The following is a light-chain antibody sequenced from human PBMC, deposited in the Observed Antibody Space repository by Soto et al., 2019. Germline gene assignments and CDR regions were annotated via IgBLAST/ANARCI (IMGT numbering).Light chain of an antibody. J-gene: IGLJ1*01. CDR3: SSYTTTTTSCV. V-gene: IGLV2-14*01. CDR2: DVS. Sequence: QSALTQPASVSGSRGQSITISCTGTSNDVGGYNYVSWYQQYPDKAPTLIIYDVSNRPSGVSTRFSGSKSGNRASLTISGLQAEDEADYYCSSYTTTTTSCVFGTGTKLTVL. CDR1: SNDVGGYNY.